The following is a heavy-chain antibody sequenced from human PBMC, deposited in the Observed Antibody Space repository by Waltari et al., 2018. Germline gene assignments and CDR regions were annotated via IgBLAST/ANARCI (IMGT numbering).Heavy chain of an antibody. D-gene: IGHD1-1*01. CDR2: IIPIFGTA. Sequence: QVQLVQSGAEVKKPGASVKVSCKASGYTFTSYYMHWVRQAPGQGLEWMGGIIPIFGTANYAQKFQGRVTITADKSTSTAYMELSSLRSEDTAVYYCASSWNEDHFDYWGQGTLVTVSS. CDR1: GYTFTSYY. CDR3: ASSWNEDHFDY. V-gene: IGHV1-69*06. J-gene: IGHJ4*02.